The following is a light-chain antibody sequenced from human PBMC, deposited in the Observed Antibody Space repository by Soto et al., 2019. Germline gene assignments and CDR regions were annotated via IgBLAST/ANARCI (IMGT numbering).Light chain of an antibody. CDR3: QQYNSYWM. J-gene: IGKJ1*01. V-gene: IGKV1-5*03. Sequence: DIQMTQSPSTLSASVGDRVTITCRASQSISSWLAWYQQKPGKAPKLLIYKASSLESGVPSRFSGSGSATEFTLTISSLQPDDFATYYCQQYNSYWMFGQGTKVEIK. CDR2: KAS. CDR1: QSISSW.